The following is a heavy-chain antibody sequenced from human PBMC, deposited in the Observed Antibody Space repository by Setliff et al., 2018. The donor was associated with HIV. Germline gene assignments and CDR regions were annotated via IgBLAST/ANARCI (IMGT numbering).Heavy chain of an antibody. D-gene: IGHD3-9*01. V-gene: IGHV1-2*02. J-gene: IGHJ6*02. CDR2: INPNSGGT. CDR3: AREGEVLRYFDWFQYGMDV. Sequence: ASVKVSCKASGYTFTGYYMHWVRQAPGQGLEWMGWINPNSGGTNYAQKLQGRVTMTTDTSTSTAYMELRSLRSDDTAVYYCAREGEVLRYFDWFQYGMDVWGQGTTVTVSS. CDR1: GYTFTGYY.